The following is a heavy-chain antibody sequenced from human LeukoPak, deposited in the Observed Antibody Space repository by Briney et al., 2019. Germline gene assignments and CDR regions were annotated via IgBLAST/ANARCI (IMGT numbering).Heavy chain of an antibody. CDR3: ARHLRSGPADY. Sequence: PSGTLSLTCAVSGVSMRSNWWSWVRQSPGKGLEWIGEIYHSGSTNYNPSLKSRVTISVDTSKNQFSLKLSSVTAADTAVYYCARHLRSGPADYWGQGTLVTVSS. V-gene: IGHV4-4*02. CDR2: IYHSGST. D-gene: IGHD4-17*01. CDR1: GVSMRSNW. J-gene: IGHJ4*02.